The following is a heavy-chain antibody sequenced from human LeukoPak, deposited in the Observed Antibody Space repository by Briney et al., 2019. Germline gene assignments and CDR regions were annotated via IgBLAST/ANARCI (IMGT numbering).Heavy chain of an antibody. J-gene: IGHJ6*03. V-gene: IGHV3-33*06. Sequence: PGRSLRLSCAASGFNFSSYGMHWVRQAPGKGLEWVAVIWYDGSNKYYAGSVKGRFTISRDNSKNKLYLQMNSLRGEDTAVYYCAKDPEDTAMASYNYMDVWGKGTTVTVSS. D-gene: IGHD5-18*01. CDR2: IWYDGSNK. CDR1: GFNFSSYG. CDR3: AKDPEDTAMASYNYMDV.